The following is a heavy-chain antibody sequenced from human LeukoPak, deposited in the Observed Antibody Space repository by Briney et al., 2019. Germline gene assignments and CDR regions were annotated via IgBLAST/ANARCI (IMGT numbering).Heavy chain of an antibody. CDR3: ARGGSRQWLAGDAFDI. CDR1: GGSISSYY. D-gene: IGHD6-19*01. V-gene: IGHV4-59*01. J-gene: IGHJ3*02. Sequence: SETLSLTCTVSGGSISSYYWSWIRQPPGKGLEWIGYIYYSGSTNYNPSLKSRVTISVDTSENQFSLKLSSVTAADTAVYYCARGGSRQWLAGDAFDIWGQGTMVTVSS. CDR2: IYYSGST.